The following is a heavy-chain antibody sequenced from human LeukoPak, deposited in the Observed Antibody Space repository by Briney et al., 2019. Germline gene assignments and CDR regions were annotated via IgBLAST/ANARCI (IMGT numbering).Heavy chain of an antibody. D-gene: IGHD2-2*02. CDR1: GGPISSGGYY. V-gene: IGHV4-31*03. CDR3: ARVVVVPAAILRAFDI. Sequence: SETLSVTCTVSGGPISSGGYYGSWIRQHPGKGLEWIGYIYYSGSTYYNPSLKSRVTISVDTSKNQFSLKLSSVTAADTAVYYCARVVVVPAAILRAFDIWGQGTMVTVSS. J-gene: IGHJ3*02. CDR2: IYYSGST.